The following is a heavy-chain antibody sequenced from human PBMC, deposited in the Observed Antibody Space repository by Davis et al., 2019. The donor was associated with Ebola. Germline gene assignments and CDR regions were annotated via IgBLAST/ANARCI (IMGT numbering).Heavy chain of an antibody. CDR3: ARVVGATTSWFDP. D-gene: IGHD1-26*01. V-gene: IGHV4-34*01. CDR2: INHSGST. Sequence: MPSETLSLTCAVYGGSFSGYYWSWIRQPPGEGLEWIGEINHSGSTNYNPSLKSRVTISVDTSKNQFSLKLSSVTAADTAVYYCARVVGATTSWFDPWGQGTLVTVSS. CDR1: GGSFSGYY. J-gene: IGHJ5*02.